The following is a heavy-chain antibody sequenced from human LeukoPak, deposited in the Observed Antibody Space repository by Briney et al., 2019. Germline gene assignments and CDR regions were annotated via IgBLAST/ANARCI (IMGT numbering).Heavy chain of an antibody. CDR2: ISGSGGST. V-gene: IGHV3-23*01. CDR3: AKVGHGDYDFDY. CDR1: GFTFSSCA. D-gene: IGHD4-17*01. Sequence: GALRLSCAASGFTFSSCAMSWVRQAPGKGLEWVSGISGSGGSTYYADSLKGRFTISRDNSKNTLYLQMNSLRAEDTAVYYCAKVGHGDYDFDYWGQGTLVTVSS. J-gene: IGHJ4*02.